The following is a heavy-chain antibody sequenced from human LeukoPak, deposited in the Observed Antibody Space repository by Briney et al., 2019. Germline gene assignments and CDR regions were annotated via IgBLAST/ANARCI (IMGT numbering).Heavy chain of an antibody. CDR3: ARDRRVTPIAVAGSFDY. D-gene: IGHD6-19*01. V-gene: IGHV3-30-3*01. J-gene: IGHJ4*02. CDR1: GFTFSSYA. CDR2: ISYDGSNK. Sequence: PGRSLRLSCAASGFTFSSYAMHWVRQAPGKGLEWVAVISYDGSNKYYADSVKGRFTISRDNSKNTLYLQMNSLRAEDTAVYYCARDRRVTPIAVAGSFDYWGQGTLVTVSS.